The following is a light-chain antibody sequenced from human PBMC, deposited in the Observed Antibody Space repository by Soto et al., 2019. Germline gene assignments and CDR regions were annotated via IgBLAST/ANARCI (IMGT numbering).Light chain of an antibody. CDR2: EVS. CDR3: MSYTTSGTLWV. Sequence: QSALTQPASVSGSPGQSITISCTGTSSDVGGYNYVSWYQQHPGKAPKLIIYEVSNRPSGVSNRFSASKSGNTASLTISGLQADDEADYYCMSYTTSGTLWVFGGGTKLTVL. J-gene: IGLJ3*02. V-gene: IGLV2-14*01. CDR1: SSDVGGYNY.